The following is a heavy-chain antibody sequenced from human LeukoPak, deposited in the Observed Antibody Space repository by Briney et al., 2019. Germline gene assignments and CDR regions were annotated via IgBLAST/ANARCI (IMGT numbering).Heavy chain of an antibody. J-gene: IGHJ6*02. Sequence: GGSLRLSCAASGFTFSSYAMHWVRQAPGKGLEWEAVISYDGSNKYYADSVKGRFTISRDNSKNTLYLQMNSLRAEDTAVYYCARAYCSGGSCYYYYGMDVWGQGTTVTVSS. CDR2: ISYDGSNK. V-gene: IGHV3-30-3*01. CDR1: GFTFSSYA. D-gene: IGHD2-15*01. CDR3: ARAYCSGGSCYYYYGMDV.